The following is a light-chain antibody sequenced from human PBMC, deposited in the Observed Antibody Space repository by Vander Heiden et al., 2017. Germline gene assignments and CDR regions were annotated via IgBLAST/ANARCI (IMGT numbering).Light chain of an antibody. Sequence: QSVLTQPPSASGTPGQMVTISCSGSSSNIGSNYVYWYKQLPGTAPKLLIYRNNQRPSGVPDRFSGSKYGTSASLAISGLRSEDEADYYCAAWDDSLSGWVFGGGTKLTVL. V-gene: IGLV1-47*01. CDR2: RNN. CDR1: SSNIGSNY. J-gene: IGLJ3*02. CDR3: AAWDDSLSGWV.